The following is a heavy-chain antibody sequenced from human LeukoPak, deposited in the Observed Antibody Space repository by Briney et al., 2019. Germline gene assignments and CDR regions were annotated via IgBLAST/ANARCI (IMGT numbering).Heavy chain of an antibody. D-gene: IGHD4-11*01. J-gene: IGHJ4*02. CDR1: GFTFSSYW. V-gene: IGHV3-74*01. Sequence: GGSLRLSCAASGFTFSSYWMHWVRQAPGKGLVWVSRIKGDESSTSYADSVKGRFTISRDNSKNTLYLQMNSLRAEDTAVYYCAKTLTTVGTFDYWGQGTLVTVSS. CDR3: AKTLTTVGTFDY. CDR2: IKGDESST.